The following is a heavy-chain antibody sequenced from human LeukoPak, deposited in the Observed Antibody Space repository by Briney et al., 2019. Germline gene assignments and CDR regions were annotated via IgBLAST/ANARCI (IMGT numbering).Heavy chain of an antibody. J-gene: IGHJ6*02. D-gene: IGHD6-19*01. CDR3: AKGDLIAVAAYYYYYAMDV. Sequence: GGSLRLSCAASGFTFSSYWMSWVRQAPGKGLEWDSSISSSSSYIYYADSVKGRFTISRDNSKKTLYLQMNSLRAEDTAVYYCAKGDLIAVAAYYYYYAMDVWGQGTTVTVSS. V-gene: IGHV3-21*04. CDR1: GFTFSSYW. CDR2: ISSSSSYI.